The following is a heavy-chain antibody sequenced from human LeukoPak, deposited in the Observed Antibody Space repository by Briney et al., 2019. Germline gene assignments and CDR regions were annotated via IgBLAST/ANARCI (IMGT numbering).Heavy chain of an antibody. Sequence: SGTLSLTCTVSGGSISSYFWSWVRQPPGKELEWIGYTYVTGMTNYNPSLKSRATISVDTSKNQSSLKLTSVTAADTAVYYCARPHPLYGGGSFLFWGQGLLVTVSS. CDR1: GGSISSYF. V-gene: IGHV4-59*12. D-gene: IGHD3-16*01. CDR2: TYVTGMT. CDR3: ARPHPLYGGGSFLF. J-gene: IGHJ4*02.